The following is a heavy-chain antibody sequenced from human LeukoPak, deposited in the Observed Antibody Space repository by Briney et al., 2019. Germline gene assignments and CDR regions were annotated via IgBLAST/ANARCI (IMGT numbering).Heavy chain of an antibody. CDR3: ARGNTAMVAYYFDY. CDR2: IYYSGST. CDR1: GGSISSYY. J-gene: IGHJ4*02. V-gene: IGHV4-59*01. D-gene: IGHD5-18*01. Sequence: SETLSLTCTVSGGSISSYYWSWIRQPPGKGLEWIGYIYYSGSTNYNPSLKSRVTISVDPSKNQFALKLSSVTAADTAVYYCARGNTAMVAYYFDYWGQGTLVTVSS.